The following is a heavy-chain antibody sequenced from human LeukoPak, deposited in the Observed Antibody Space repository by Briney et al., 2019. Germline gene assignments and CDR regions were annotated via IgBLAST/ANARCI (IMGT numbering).Heavy chain of an antibody. Sequence: ASVKVSCKASGYTFTSYDLNWVRQATGQGLEWMGWMNPNSGNTGYAQKFQGRVTMTRNTSITTAYMELSSLRSDDTAVYYCARAITFGGVIGRASDYWSQGTLVTVSS. J-gene: IGHJ4*02. CDR3: ARAITFGGVIGRASDY. CDR1: GYTFTSYD. CDR2: MNPNSGNT. V-gene: IGHV1-8*01. D-gene: IGHD3-16*02.